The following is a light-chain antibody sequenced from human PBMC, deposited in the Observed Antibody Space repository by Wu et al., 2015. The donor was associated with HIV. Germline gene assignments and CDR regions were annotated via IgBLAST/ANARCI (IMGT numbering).Light chain of an antibody. CDR2: DTS. J-gene: IGKJ5*01. CDR3: QQHANWPLT. V-gene: IGKV3D-20*02. Sequence: EIVLTQSPGTLSLSPGDRATLSCRASQPISSTYLAWYQQRPGQAPRLLIYDTSSRATGIPDRFSASGSGTDFTLTINRLEPEDFAVYYCQQHANWPLTFGQGTRLEIK. CDR1: QPISSTY.